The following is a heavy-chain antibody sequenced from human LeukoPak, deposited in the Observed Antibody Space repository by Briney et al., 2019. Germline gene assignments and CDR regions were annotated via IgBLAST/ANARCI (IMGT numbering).Heavy chain of an antibody. CDR1: GSPFTSYY. Sequence: ASVKVSCKASGSPFTSYYIHWVRQAPGQGLEWMGFINPSGGSTSYARKFQGRVTMTRDMSTSTVYMELSSLRPDDTAVYYCARNVGSGFDYWGQGTLVTVSS. CDR3: ARNVGSGFDY. J-gene: IGHJ4*02. V-gene: IGHV1-46*01. CDR2: INPSGGST. D-gene: IGHD3-10*02.